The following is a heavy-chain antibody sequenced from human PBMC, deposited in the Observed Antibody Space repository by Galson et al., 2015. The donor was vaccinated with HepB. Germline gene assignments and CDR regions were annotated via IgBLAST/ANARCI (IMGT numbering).Heavy chain of an antibody. CDR3: ARSIVGALIDY. V-gene: IGHV3-66*01. CDR1: GFTVSSNY. Sequence: SLRLSCAASGFTVSSNYMSWVRQAPGKGLEWVSVIYSGGSTYYADSVKGRFTISRDNSKNTLYLQMNSLRAEDTAVYYCARSIVGALIDYWGQGTLVTVSP. D-gene: IGHD1-26*01. J-gene: IGHJ4*02. CDR2: IYSGGST.